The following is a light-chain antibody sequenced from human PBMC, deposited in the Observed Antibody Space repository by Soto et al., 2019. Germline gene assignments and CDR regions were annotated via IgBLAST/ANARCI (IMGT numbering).Light chain of an antibody. V-gene: IGKV3-11*01. J-gene: IGKJ5*01. CDR3: QQYHKWPPIT. CDR2: GTS. Sequence: EIVLTHSPATLSLSPGERATLSCRASQSVSSYLAWYQQKPGQAPRLLIYGTSNRATGIPDRFTGSGSGTEFTLTIIRLEREDFAVYYCQQYHKWPPITFGQGTRLEIK. CDR1: QSVSSY.